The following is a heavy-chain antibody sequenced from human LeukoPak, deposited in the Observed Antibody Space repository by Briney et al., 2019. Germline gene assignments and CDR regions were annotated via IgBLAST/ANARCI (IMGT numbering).Heavy chain of an antibody. D-gene: IGHD5-12*01. CDR3: ARDRGEDSGYSGHDWINPFDY. CDR1: GFTFSSYA. Sequence: GGSLRLSCAASGFTFSSYAMSWVRQAPGKGLEWVSAISGSGGSTYYADSVKGRFTISRDNAKNSLYLQMNSLRAEDTAVYYCARDRGEDSGYSGHDWINPFDYWGQGTLVTVSS. V-gene: IGHV3-23*01. J-gene: IGHJ4*02. CDR2: ISGSGGST.